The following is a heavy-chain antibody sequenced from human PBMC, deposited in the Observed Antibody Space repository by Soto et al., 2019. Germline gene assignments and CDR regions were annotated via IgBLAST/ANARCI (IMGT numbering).Heavy chain of an antibody. CDR1: GFTFISYS. Sequence: GGSLRLSCAASGFTFISYSMNWVRQAPGKGLEWVSSISSSSSYIYYADSVKGRFTISRDNAKNSLYLQMDSLTTEDTAVYYYARSGGNYAPVTRFIXHWGRGTLVXVSS. CDR3: ARSGGNYAPVTRFIXH. CDR2: ISSSSSYI. D-gene: IGHD1-7*01. J-gene: IGHJ4*02. V-gene: IGHV3-21*01.